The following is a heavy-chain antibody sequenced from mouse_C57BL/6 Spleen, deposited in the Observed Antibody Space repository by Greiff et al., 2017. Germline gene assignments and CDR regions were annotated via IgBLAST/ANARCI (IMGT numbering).Heavy chain of an antibody. J-gene: IGHJ2*01. V-gene: IGHV1-82*01. CDR1: GYAFSSSW. CDR2: IYPGDGDT. Sequence: QVQLQQSGPELVKPGASVKISCKASGYAFSSSWMNWVKQRPGKGLEWIGRIYPGDGDTNYNGKFKGKATMTADKSSSTAYMQLSSLTSEASAVYFCARAPYGSSYVFDYWGQGTTLTVSS. CDR3: ARAPYGSSYVFDY. D-gene: IGHD1-1*01.